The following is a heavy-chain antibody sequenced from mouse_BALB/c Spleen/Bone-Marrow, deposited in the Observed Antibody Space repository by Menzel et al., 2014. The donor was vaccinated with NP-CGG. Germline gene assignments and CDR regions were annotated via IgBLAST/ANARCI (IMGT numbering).Heavy chain of an antibody. CDR2: IWSGGGT. Sequence: QVQLKHSGPDLVQPSQSLSITCTVSGFSLTSYGVHWVRQSPGKGLEWLGVIWSGGGTDYNAAFISRLSISKDNSKSQVFFKMNSLQADDTAIYYCARNMGSYYGYLAYWGQGTLVTVSA. J-gene: IGHJ3*01. CDR1: GFSLTSYG. V-gene: IGHV2-4-1*01. D-gene: IGHD1-2*01. CDR3: ARNMGSYYGYLAY.